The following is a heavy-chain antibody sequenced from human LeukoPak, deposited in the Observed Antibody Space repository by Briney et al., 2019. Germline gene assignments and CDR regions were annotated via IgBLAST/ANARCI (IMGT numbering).Heavy chain of an antibody. J-gene: IGHJ2*01. CDR1: GYRFSNYW. V-gene: IGHV5-51*01. D-gene: IGHD4-17*01. CDR3: AIAYLGDYVLLRYYDL. Sequence: GESLKIYWQGSGYRFSNYWIGGSRQMPGKGLDWMGIIYPGDSDTRYSPSFQGQVTISADKSISTAYLQWSSLRASDTAMYYCAIAYLGDYVLLRYYDLWVRGTLVTVSS. CDR2: IYPGDSDT.